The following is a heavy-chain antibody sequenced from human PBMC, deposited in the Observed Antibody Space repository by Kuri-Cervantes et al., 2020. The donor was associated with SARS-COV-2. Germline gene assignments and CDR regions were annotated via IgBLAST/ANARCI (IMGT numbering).Heavy chain of an antibody. CDR2: ISISSSYI. CDR3: AREVTIFGAVSRGFDP. J-gene: IGHJ5*02. D-gene: IGHD3-3*01. CDR1: GFTFSSYS. V-gene: IGHV3-21*01. Sequence: GESLKISCAASGFTFSSYSMNWVRQAPGKGLEWVSSISISSSYIYYADSVKGRFTISRDNAKNSLYLQMNSLRAEDTAVYYCAREVTIFGAVSRGFDPWGQGTLVTVSS.